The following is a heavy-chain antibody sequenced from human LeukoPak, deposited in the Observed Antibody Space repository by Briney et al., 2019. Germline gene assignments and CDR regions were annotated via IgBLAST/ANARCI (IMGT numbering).Heavy chain of an antibody. CDR1: GGSISSSRYY. Sequence: PSETLSLTCTVSGGSISSSRYYWGWIRQPPGKGLEWIGSIYYSGSTYYNPSLKSRVTISVDTSKNQFSLKLSSVPARVTAVYYCARDGDVTTSSYYMDVWGKGTTVTISS. V-gene: IGHV4-39*07. D-gene: IGHD4-11*01. CDR2: IYYSGST. CDR3: ARDGDVTTSSYYMDV. J-gene: IGHJ6*03.